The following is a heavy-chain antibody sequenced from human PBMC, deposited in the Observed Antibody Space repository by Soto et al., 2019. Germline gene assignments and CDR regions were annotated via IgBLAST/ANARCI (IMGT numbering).Heavy chain of an antibody. Sequence: ASVKVSCKASGGTFSSYAISWVRQAPGQGLEWMGGIIPIFGTANYAQKFQGRVTITADESTSTAYMELSSLRSEDTAVYYCARDTRNDYDILTGYNYGMDVWGQGTTVTVSS. V-gene: IGHV1-69*13. D-gene: IGHD3-9*01. CDR2: IIPIFGTA. CDR1: GGTFSSYA. CDR3: ARDTRNDYDILTGYNYGMDV. J-gene: IGHJ6*02.